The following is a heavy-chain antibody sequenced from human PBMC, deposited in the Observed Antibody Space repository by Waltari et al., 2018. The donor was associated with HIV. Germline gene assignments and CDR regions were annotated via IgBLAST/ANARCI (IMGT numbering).Heavy chain of an antibody. Sequence: EVQLVESGGGLVQPGGSLRLSCAASGFTFSGYWLIWFRQAPGKGLEWVANIKQDGSEKYYVDSVKGRFTISRDNAKNSLYLQMNSLRAEDTAVYYCARDRLRVHDAFDIWGQGTMVTVSS. CDR1: GFTFSGYW. CDR2: IKQDGSEK. V-gene: IGHV3-7*01. CDR3: ARDRLRVHDAFDI. J-gene: IGHJ3*02.